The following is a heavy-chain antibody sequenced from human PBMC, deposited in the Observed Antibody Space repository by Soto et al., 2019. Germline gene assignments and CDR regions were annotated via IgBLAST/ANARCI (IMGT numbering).Heavy chain of an antibody. J-gene: IGHJ6*02. CDR3: ASSSVADIVVVVAATPYYYYGMDV. CDR2: IIPIFGTA. D-gene: IGHD2-15*01. V-gene: IGHV1-69*01. CDR1: GFTFSSYA. Sequence: PGGSLRLSCAASGFTFSSYAISWVRQAPGQGLEWMGGIIPIFGTANYAQKFQGRVTITADESTSTAYMELSSLRSEDTAVYYCASSSVADIVVVVAATPYYYYGMDVWGQGTTVTVSS.